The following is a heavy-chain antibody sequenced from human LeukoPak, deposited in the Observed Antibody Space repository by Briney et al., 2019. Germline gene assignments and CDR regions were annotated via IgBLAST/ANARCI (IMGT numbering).Heavy chain of an antibody. V-gene: IGHV3-30*18. CDR2: ISYDGSNK. CDR3: AKGSGSYFNGYFDY. J-gene: IGHJ4*02. Sequence: GSLRLSYAASGFTFSSYGMHWVRQAPGKGLEWVAVISYDGSNKFYADSVKGRFTISRDNSKNTLYLQMNSLRAEDTAVYYCAKGSGSYFNGYFDYWGQGTLVTVSS. CDR1: GFTFSSYG. D-gene: IGHD1-26*01.